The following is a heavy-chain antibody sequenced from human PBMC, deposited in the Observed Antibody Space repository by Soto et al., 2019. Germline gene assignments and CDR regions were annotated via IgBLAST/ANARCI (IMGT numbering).Heavy chain of an antibody. D-gene: IGHD3-22*01. CDR3: AKGYDSSGYYNDY. CDR1: GFTFSSYA. V-gene: IGHV3-23*01. Sequence: GGSMRLSCAASGFTFSSYAMSWVRQAPGKGLEWVSAISGSGGSTYYADSVKGRFTISRDNSKNTLYLQMNSLRAEDTAVYYCAKGYDSSGYYNDYWGQGTLVTVSS. CDR2: ISGSGGST. J-gene: IGHJ4*02.